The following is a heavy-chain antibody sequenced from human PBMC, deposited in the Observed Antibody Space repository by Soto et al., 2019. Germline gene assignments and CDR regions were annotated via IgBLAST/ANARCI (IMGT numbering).Heavy chain of an antibody. J-gene: IGHJ5*02. Sequence: ASETLSLTCTVSGGSISDISYCWGWIRQPPGKGLQWIGCMFYSGATYYNPSLKNRVTLSVDTSNNEFSQKLVSVTAPDTAVYYCARHKSGSDWLDPWGQGTLVTVSS. D-gene: IGHD2-15*01. CDR3: ARHKSGSDWLDP. CDR2: MFYSGAT. CDR1: GGSISDISYC. V-gene: IGHV4-39*01.